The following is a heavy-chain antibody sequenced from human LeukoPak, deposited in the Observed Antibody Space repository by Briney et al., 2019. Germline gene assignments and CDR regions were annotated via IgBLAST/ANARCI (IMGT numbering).Heavy chain of an antibody. CDR2: IIPIFGTV. CDR1: GGTFSSYA. J-gene: IGHJ4*02. CDR3: ARSGKGYYDYVWGSYIDY. D-gene: IGHD3-16*01. V-gene: IGHV1-69*13. Sequence: SVKVSCKASGGTFSSYAISWVRQAPGQGLEWMGGIIPIFGTVNYAQKFQGRVTITADESTSTAYMELSSLRSEDTAVYYCARSGKGYYDYVWGSYIDYWGQGTLVTVSS.